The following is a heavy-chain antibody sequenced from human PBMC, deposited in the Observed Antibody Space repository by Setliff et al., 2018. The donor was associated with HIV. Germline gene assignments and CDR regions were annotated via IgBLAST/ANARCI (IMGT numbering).Heavy chain of an antibody. CDR2: MNPNSGNT. D-gene: IGHD5-18*01. CDR3: ARGDTPMVIWGDYLDY. Sequence: VASVKVSCKASGYTFTSYDINWVRQATGQGLEWMGWMNPNSGNTGYAQKFQGRVTMTRNTSISTAYMELSSLRSEDTAVYYCARGDTPMVIWGDYLDYWGQGTLVTVSS. J-gene: IGHJ4*02. V-gene: IGHV1-8*02. CDR1: GYTFTSYD.